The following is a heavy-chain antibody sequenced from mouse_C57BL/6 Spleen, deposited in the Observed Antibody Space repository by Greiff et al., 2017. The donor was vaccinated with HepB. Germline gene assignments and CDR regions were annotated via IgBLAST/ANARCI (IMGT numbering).Heavy chain of an antibody. CDR1: GYSFTGYF. CDR2: INPYNGDT. V-gene: IGHV1-20*01. J-gene: IGHJ4*01. CDR3: AREGILRSYAMDY. Sequence: VQLQQSGPELVKPGDSVKISCKASGYSFTGYFMNWVMQSHGKSLEWIGRINPYNGDTFYNQKFKGKATLTVDKSSSTAHMELRSLISEDSAVYYCAREGILRSYAMDYWGQGTSVTVSS. D-gene: IGHD1-1*01.